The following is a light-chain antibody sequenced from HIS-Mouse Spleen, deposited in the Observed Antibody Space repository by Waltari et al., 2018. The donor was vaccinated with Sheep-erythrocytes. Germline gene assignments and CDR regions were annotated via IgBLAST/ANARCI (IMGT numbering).Light chain of an antibody. CDR2: EDG. CDR1: ALPKKY. J-gene: IGLJ2*01. CDR3: YSTDSSGNHRV. Sequence: SYELTQPPSVSVSPGQTARITCSGDALPKKYAYWYQLKSGQAPVLVIYEDGKRPSGIPGGFSGSSSGTMATLTISGAQVEDEADYYCYSTDSSGNHRVFGGGTKLTVL. V-gene: IGLV3-10*01.